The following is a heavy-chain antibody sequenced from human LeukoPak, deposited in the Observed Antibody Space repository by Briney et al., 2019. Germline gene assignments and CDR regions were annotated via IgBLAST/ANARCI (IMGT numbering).Heavy chain of an antibody. CDR2: INHSERN. CDR1: SGSFYGYY. D-gene: IGHD2-2*01. J-gene: IGHJ4*02. CDR3: ARGIVVGPAAMQNFDY. V-gene: IGHV4-34*01. Sequence: SETLSLTCAVYSGSFYGYYWIWIRQPPGKGLEWIGEINHSERNNYNTSLKSRVTISVDTSKNQFSVKLSSVTAAAAAGYYCARGIVVGPAAMQNFDYWGQGTLVTVSS.